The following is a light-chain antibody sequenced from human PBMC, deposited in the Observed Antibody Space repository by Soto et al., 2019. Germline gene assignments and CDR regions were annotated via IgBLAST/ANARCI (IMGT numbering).Light chain of an antibody. J-gene: IGLJ1*01. CDR3: SSYTGSSTYV. CDR2: DVS. Sequence: QSALTQPASVSGSPGQSITISCTGTSSDVGGYNYVSWYQQHPGKAPKLMIYDVSNQPSGISNRFSGSKSGNTASLTISGLQAEDEADYYCSSYTGSSTYVFGTGTKVTVL. V-gene: IGLV2-14*01. CDR1: SSDVGGYNY.